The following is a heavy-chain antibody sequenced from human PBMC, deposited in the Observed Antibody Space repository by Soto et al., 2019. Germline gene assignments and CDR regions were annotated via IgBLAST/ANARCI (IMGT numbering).Heavy chain of an antibody. D-gene: IGHD5-18*01. CDR1: GFTFSSYW. J-gene: IGHJ4*02. CDR3: ASYIRPYSYGLYY. V-gene: IGHV3-7*05. CDR2: IKQDGSEK. Sequence: PGGSLRLSCAASGFTFSSYWMSWVRQAPGKGLEWVANIKQDGSEKYYVDSVKGRFTISRDNAKNSLYLQMNSLRAEDTAVYYCASYIRPYSYGLYYWGQGTLVTVSS.